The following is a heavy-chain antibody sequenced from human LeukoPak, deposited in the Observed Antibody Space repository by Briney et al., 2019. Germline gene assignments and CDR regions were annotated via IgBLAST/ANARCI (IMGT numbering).Heavy chain of an antibody. V-gene: IGHV3-21*06. D-gene: IGHD3-22*01. CDR1: GFAFSTYT. J-gene: IGHJ4*02. Sequence: PGGSLRLSCAGCGFAFSTYTMNWARQAPGKGLEWVASINSGGTTTHYADSVKGRFTISRDNAQNVLYLQMNGLRVDDAAVYYCLRGDSRDFWGQGTLVTVSS. CDR2: INSGGTTT. CDR3: LRGDSRDF.